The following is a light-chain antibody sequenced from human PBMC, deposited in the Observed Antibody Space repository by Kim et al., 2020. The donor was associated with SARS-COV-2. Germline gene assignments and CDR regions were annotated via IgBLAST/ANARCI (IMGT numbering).Light chain of an antibody. V-gene: IGLV3-19*01. CDR1: SLRSYY. CDR2: GKN. Sequence: SSELTQDPTVSVALGQRVRITCQGDSLRSYYASWYQQKPGQAPVLVIYGKNKRPSGIPDRFSGSNSGNTASLTITGAQAEDEADYYCNSRDSSGNHRGVFGGGTKLTVL. J-gene: IGLJ3*02. CDR3: NSRDSSGNHRGV.